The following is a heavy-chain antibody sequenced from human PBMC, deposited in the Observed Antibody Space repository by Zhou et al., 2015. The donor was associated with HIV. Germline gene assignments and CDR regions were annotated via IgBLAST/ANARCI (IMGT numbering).Heavy chain of an antibody. Sequence: QVQLVQSGAEVKKPGSSVKVSCKASGGSFSNYAISWVRQAPGQALEWMGGIIPILRIPNYAETLQGRVTITADTSTNTVYMELSSLRSEDTAVYYCAGDSDVSGPIAFDHWGQGTLVTVSS. CDR1: GGSFSNYA. V-gene: IGHV1-69*09. CDR3: AGDSDVSGPIAFDH. CDR2: IIPILRIP. D-gene: IGHD3-16*01. J-gene: IGHJ4*02.